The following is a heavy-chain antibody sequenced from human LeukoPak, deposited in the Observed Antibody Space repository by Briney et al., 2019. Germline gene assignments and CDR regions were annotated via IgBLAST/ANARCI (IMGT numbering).Heavy chain of an antibody. CDR2: ISNNGKA. CDR3: ARRVVSAKFRNLLYYYMDV. D-gene: IGHD2-15*01. Sequence: SETLSLTCTVSGGSISSSSWSWMRQSPGKGLESIGYISNNGKAKYKSSFEGRVTMSVDTSKSQFSLSLSSVTAADTAVYYCARRVVSAKFRNLLYYYMDVWGKGTTVIVS. J-gene: IGHJ6*03. V-gene: IGHV4-4*09. CDR1: GGSISSSS.